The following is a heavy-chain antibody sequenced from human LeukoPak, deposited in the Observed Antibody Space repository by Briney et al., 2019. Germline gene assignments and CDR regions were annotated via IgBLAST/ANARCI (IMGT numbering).Heavy chain of an antibody. CDR1: GGTFSSYT. D-gene: IGHD1-14*01. J-gene: IGHJ6*03. V-gene: IGHV1-69*02. CDR3: ATGRYYYYMDV. Sequence: GSSVKVSCKASGGTFSSYTISWVRQAPGQGLEWMGRIIPILGIANYAQKFQGRVTITADKSPSTAYMELSSLRSEDTAVYYCATGRYYYYMDVWGKGTTVTVSS. CDR2: IIPILGIA.